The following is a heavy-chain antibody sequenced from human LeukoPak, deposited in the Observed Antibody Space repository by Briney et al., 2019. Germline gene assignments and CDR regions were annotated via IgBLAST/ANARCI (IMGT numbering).Heavy chain of an antibody. CDR3: ARAGLWFGELLPFDP. J-gene: IGHJ5*02. CDR2: INPSGGTT. Sequence: ASVKVSCKASGYTFTSYYMHWVRQAPGQGLEWMGIINPSGGTTSYAQKFQGRVTMTRDTSTSTVYMELSSLRSEDTAVYYCARAGLWFGELLPFDPWGQGTLVTVSS. D-gene: IGHD3-10*01. V-gene: IGHV1-46*01. CDR1: GYTFTSYY.